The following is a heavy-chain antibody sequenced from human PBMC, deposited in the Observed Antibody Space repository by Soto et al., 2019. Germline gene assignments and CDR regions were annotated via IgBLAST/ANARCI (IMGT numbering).Heavy chain of an antibody. V-gene: IGHV4-39*07. J-gene: IGHJ3*02. CDR2: IYYSGST. CDR3: ASPAVAGPLYAFDI. Sequence: SETLSLTCTVSGGSISSSSYYWGWIRQPPGKGLEWIGCIYYSGSTYYNPSLKSRVTISVDTSKSHLSLKLSSLTAADTAVYYCASPAVAGPLYAFDIWGQGTMVTVSS. D-gene: IGHD6-19*01. CDR1: GGSISSSSYY.